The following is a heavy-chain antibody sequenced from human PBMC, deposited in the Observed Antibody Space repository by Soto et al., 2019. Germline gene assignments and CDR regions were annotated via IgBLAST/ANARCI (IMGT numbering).Heavy chain of an antibody. V-gene: IGHV3-23*01. CDR1: GFTFSSYA. Sequence: GGSLRLSCAASGFTFSSYALSWVRQAPGKGLEWVSAIGGSGDSTYYADSVKGRFTISRDNSKNTVYLQMNSLRAEDTAVYYCASPSEHFGWLYPSWGKGTTVTVSS. D-gene: IGHD3-9*01. CDR2: IGGSGDST. J-gene: IGHJ6*04. CDR3: ASPSEHFGWLYPS.